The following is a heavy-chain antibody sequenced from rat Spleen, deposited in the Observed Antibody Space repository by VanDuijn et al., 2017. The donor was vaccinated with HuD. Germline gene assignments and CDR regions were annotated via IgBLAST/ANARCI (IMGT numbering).Heavy chain of an antibody. J-gene: IGHJ4*01. Sequence: EVLLVESDGGLVQPGRSLKLSCAASGLSFSNYDMAWVRQAPTKGLEWVASISYDGTATYYRDSVKGRFTLSRDNAKSTLYLQMGSLRSEDTASYYCARHHYDGYYHGPVLGVMDAWGQGDSVTVSS. CDR1: GLSFSNYD. CDR2: ISYDGTAT. V-gene: IGHV5-29*01. D-gene: IGHD1-12*03. CDR3: ARHHYDGYYHGPVLGVMDA.